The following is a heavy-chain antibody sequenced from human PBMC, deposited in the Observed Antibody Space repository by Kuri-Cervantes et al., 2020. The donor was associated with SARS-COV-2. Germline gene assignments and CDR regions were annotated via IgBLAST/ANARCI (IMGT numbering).Heavy chain of an antibody. CDR1: GFTFSSYA. D-gene: IGHD6-19*01. CDR2: ISYDGSNK. V-gene: IGHV3-30-3*01. J-gene: IGHJ6*03. Sequence: GESLKISCAASGFTFSSYAMHWVRQAPGKGLEWVAVISYDGSNKYYADSVKGRFTISRDNSKNTLYLQMNSLRAEDTAVYYCAREEKSRLVGPPDYYYYMDVWGEGTTVTVSS. CDR3: AREEKSRLVGPPDYYYYMDV.